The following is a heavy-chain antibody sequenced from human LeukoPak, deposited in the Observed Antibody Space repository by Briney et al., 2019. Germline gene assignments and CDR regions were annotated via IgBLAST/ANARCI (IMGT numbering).Heavy chain of an antibody. Sequence: KVSCKASGYTFTSYWIGWVRQMPGKGLEWMGIIYPGDSDIRYSPSFQGQVTISADKSISTAYLQWSSLKASDTAMYYCARLANSGYTDFDYWGQGTLVTVSS. J-gene: IGHJ4*02. CDR1: GYTFTSYW. CDR3: ARLANSGYTDFDY. D-gene: IGHD3-22*01. CDR2: IYPGDSDI. V-gene: IGHV5-51*01.